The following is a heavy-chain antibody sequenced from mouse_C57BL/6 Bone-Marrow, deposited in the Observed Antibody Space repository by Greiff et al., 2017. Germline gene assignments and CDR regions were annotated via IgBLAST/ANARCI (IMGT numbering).Heavy chain of an antibody. J-gene: IGHJ4*01. V-gene: IGHV1-55*01. D-gene: IGHD1-1*01. CDR3: ARYYYGSSYPYYAMDY. CDR2: IYPGSGST. Sequence: VQLQQPGAELVKPGASVKMSCKASGYTFTSYWITWVKQRPGQGLEWIGDIYPGSGSTNYNEKFKSKATLTVDTSSSTAYMQLSSLTSEDSAVYYCARYYYGSSYPYYAMDYWGQGTSVTVSS. CDR1: GYTFTSYW.